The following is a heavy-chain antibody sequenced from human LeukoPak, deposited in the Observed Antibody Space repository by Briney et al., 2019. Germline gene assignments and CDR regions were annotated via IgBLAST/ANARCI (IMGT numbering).Heavy chain of an antibody. CDR3: AKDGHNSLRWGYIDY. J-gene: IGHJ4*02. V-gene: IGHV3-23*01. CDR1: GFTFSSYA. CDR2: ISGSGGST. D-gene: IGHD4-23*01. Sequence: PGGSLRLSCAASGFTFSSYAMSWVRQAPGKGLEWVSAISGSGGSTYYADSVKGRFTISRDNSKNTLYLQMNSLRAEDTAVYYCAKDGHNSLRWGYIDYWGQGTLVTVSS.